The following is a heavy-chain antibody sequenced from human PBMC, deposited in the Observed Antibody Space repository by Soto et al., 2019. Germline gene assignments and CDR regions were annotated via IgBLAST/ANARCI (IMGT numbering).Heavy chain of an antibody. J-gene: IGHJ4*02. Sequence: SATRSLTCPVSGGSISSGDYYWSWIRQPPGKGLEWIGYIYYSGSTYYNPSLKSRVTISVDTSKNQFSLKLSSVTAGDTAVYYCAKFSNNFDFWGQGTLVTVSS. D-gene: IGHD4-4*01. CDR2: IYYSGST. CDR3: AKFSNNFDF. V-gene: IGHV4-30-4*01. CDR1: GGSISSGDYY.